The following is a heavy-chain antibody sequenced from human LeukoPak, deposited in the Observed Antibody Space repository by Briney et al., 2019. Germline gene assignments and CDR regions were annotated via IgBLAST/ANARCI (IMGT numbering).Heavy chain of an antibody. CDR2: IYYSGST. J-gene: IGHJ5*02. CDR1: GGSITNYY. Sequence: PSETLSLTCTVSGGSITNYYWTWIRQPPGKGLEWIGYIYYSGSTNYNPSLKSRVTISVDTSKNQFSLKLSSVTAADTAVYYCARVGPGRGAVAGGWFDPWGQGTLVTVSS. V-gene: IGHV4-59*01. D-gene: IGHD6-19*01. CDR3: ARVGPGRGAVAGGWFDP.